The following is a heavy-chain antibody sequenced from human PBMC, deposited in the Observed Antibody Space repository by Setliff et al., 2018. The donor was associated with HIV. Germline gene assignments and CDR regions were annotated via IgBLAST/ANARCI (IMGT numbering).Heavy chain of an antibody. CDR1: GVSVSINSYF. D-gene: IGHD6-13*01. J-gene: IGHJ6*03. V-gene: IGHV4-61*03. CDR3: ATASSSSWFTYYYYMDV. CDR2: IYSSGAT. Sequence: SETLSLTCSVSGVSVSINSYFWSWIRQPPGGGLEFIGYIYSSGATSYSPSLKSRVTLSVDTSKNHFSLRMSSVTAADTAVYYCATASSSSWFTYYYYMDVWGKGTTVTVSS.